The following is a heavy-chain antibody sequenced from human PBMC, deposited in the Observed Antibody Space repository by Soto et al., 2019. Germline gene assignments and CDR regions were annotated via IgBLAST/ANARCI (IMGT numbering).Heavy chain of an antibody. V-gene: IGHV1-69*13. CDR3: ARDYYDSSGYYFGQYGMDV. Sequence: SVKVSCKASGGTFISYAIIWVRQAAGQGLEWMGGIIPIFGTANYAQKFQGRVTITADESTSTAYMELSSLRSEDTAVYYCARDYYDSSGYYFGQYGMDVWGQGTTVTV. J-gene: IGHJ6*02. CDR1: GGTFISYA. D-gene: IGHD3-22*01. CDR2: IIPIFGTA.